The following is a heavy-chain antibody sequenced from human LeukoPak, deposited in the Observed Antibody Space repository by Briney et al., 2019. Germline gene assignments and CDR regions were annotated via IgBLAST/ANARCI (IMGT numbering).Heavy chain of an antibody. CDR3: VREVRDILTTGRYFDL. Sequence: GGSLRLSCVASGDTFSSYDMHWVRQATGESLEWVSAIGGGGNTYYPGSVKGRFTISRDNAKNSLYLQMNSLRAGDTAVYYCVREVRDILTTGRYFDLWGRGTLVTVS. CDR2: IGGGGNT. CDR1: GDTFSSYD. V-gene: IGHV3-13*01. D-gene: IGHD3-9*01. J-gene: IGHJ2*01.